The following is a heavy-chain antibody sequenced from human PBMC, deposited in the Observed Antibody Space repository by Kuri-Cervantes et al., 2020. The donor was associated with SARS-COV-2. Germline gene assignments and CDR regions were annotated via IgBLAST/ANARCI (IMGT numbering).Heavy chain of an antibody. D-gene: IGHD1-1*01. J-gene: IGHJ4*02. CDR3: VRDGDHWNFDF. Sequence: GESLKISCAASGFTVSSNYMSWVRQAPGKGLVWVSRINPDGGYTNNADYVKGRFTLSRDNAKNMLFLQMNSLRVEDTAVYYCVRDGDHWNFDFWGQGTLVTVSS. V-gene: IGHV3-74*01. CDR1: GFTVSSNY. CDR2: INPDGGYT.